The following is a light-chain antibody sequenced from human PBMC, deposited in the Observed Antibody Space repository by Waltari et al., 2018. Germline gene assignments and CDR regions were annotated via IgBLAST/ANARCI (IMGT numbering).Light chain of an antibody. CDR3: QQYYTTPWT. J-gene: IGKJ1*01. CDR2: WTS. CDR1: QNVLYSSNNKNY. V-gene: IGKV4-1*01. Sequence: DIVMTQSPGSLAVSLGERATINCKSSQNVLYSSNNKNYIAWYQQKSGQPPKSLIYWTSTRESGVPDRFSGSGSGTDFALTISSLQAEDVAVYYCQQYYTTPWTFGQGTKVEIK.